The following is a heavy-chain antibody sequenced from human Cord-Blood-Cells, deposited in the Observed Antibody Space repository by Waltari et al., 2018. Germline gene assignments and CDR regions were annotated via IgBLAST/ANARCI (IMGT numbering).Heavy chain of an antibody. V-gene: IGHV4-39*01. CDR2: IYYSGST. D-gene: IGHD3-22*01. Sequence: QLQLQESGPGLVKPSETLSLTCTVSGGSISSSSYYWGWIRQPPGKGLEWIGSIYYSGSTYYNPTLKRQVTISVDTSKNQFSLKLSSVTAAYTAVYYCARVDSSGYYYFAFDIWGQGTMVTVSS. CDR3: ARVDSSGYYYFAFDI. CDR1: GGSISSSSYY. J-gene: IGHJ3*02.